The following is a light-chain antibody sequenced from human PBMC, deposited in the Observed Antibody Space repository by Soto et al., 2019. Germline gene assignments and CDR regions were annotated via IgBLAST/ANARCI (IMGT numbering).Light chain of an antibody. J-gene: IGKJ1*01. CDR3: QQYSNWPRT. Sequence: EIVLPQSPGTLSLAPGERATLSCRASQSVSSSYSAWYQQKPGQAPRLLIYGASTRATGLPARFSGSGSGTDFTLTISSLQSEDFAVYYCQQYSNWPRTFGQGTKVDIK. V-gene: IGKV3-15*01. CDR2: GAS. CDR1: QSVSSSY.